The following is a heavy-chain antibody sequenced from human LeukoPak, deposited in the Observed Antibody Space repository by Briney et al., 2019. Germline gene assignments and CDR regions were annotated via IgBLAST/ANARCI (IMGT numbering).Heavy chain of an antibody. CDR2: INWNGGST. D-gene: IGHD1-26*01. V-gene: IGHV3-20*04. Sequence: GGSLRLSCAASGFTFSSYEMNWVRQAPGKGLEWVSGINWNGGSTGYADSVKGRFTISRDNAKNSLYLQMNSLRAEDTALYYCARVRGYYEDYFDYWGQGTLVTVSS. CDR1: GFTFSSYE. CDR3: ARVRGYYEDYFDY. J-gene: IGHJ4*02.